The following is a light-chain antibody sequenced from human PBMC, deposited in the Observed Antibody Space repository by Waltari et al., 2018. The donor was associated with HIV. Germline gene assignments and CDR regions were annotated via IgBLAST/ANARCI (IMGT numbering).Light chain of an antibody. Sequence: QSALTQPAAVSGSPGQSITISCTGTSSDVGDYNFVSWYQQHPGRAPKLIIYEVIRRPSGVSNRFPGSKSGNTASLTISGLQAEDEADYSCGSHTNTTPSVVFGRGTKLTVL. CDR1: SSDVGDYNF. J-gene: IGLJ2*01. V-gene: IGLV2-14*01. CDR2: EVI. CDR3: GSHTNTTPSVV.